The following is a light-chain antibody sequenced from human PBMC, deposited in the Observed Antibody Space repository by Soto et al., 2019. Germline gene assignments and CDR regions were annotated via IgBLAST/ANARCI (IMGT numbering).Light chain of an antibody. V-gene: IGLV2-14*01. J-gene: IGLJ1*01. CDR2: EVS. CDR1: SSDVGAYNY. Sequence: SVLSQPASVSGSPGQSITISCTGTSSDVGAYNYVSWYQQHPGKAPKLMIYEVSNRPSGVSNRFSGSKSGNTASLTISGLQAEDEADYYCSSYTSSSTPYVFGTGDQGHRP. CDR3: SSYTSSSTPYV.